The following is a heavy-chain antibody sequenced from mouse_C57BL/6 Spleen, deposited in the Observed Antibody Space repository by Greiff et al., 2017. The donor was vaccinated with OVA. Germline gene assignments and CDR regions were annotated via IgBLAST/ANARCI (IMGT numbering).Heavy chain of an antibody. CDR1: GYTFTSYW. D-gene: IGHD2-1*01. CDR3: ARPYGKGGYAMDY. J-gene: IGHJ4*01. CDR2: IDPSDSYT. V-gene: IGHV1-50*01. Sequence: QVQLQQPGAELVKPGASVKLSCKASGYTFTSYWMQWVKQRPGQGLEWIGEIDPSDSYTNYNQKFKGKATLTVDTSSSTAYMQLSSLTSEDSAVYYGARPYGKGGYAMDYWGQGTSVTVSS.